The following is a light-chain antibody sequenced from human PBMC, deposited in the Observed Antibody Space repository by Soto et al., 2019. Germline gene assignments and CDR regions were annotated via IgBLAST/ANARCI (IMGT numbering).Light chain of an antibody. V-gene: IGLV2-14*01. CDR1: SSDVGGYNY. J-gene: IGLJ1*01. CDR3: SSYTINRTYV. Sequence: QSALAQPASVSGSPGQSITISCTGTSSDVGGYNYVSRYQQNPGKAPKLMIYEVSNRPSGVSNRFSGSKSGNMASLTISGLQAEDEADYYCSSYTINRTYVFGTGTKV. CDR2: EVS.